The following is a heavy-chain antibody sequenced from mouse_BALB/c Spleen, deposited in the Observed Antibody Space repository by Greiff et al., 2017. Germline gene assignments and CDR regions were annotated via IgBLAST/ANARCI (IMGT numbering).Heavy chain of an antibody. V-gene: IGHV5-4*02. J-gene: IGHJ3*01. D-gene: IGHD1-1*01. CDR2: ISDGGSYT. Sequence: DVKLVESGGGLVKPGGSLKLSCAASGFTFSDYYMYWVRQTPEKRLEWVATISDGGSYTYYPDSVKGRFTISRDNAKNNLYLQMSSLKSEDTAMYYCARKGTTVEGTPFAYWGQGTLVTVSA. CDR3: ARKGTTVEGTPFAY. CDR1: GFTFSDYY.